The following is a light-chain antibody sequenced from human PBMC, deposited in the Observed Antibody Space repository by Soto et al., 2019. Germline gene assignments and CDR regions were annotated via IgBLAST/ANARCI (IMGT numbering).Light chain of an antibody. CDR2: AAS. CDR1: QDISNW. Sequence: DIQMTQSPSSVSASVGDRVTITCRASQDISNWLAWYQQKPGKAPKLLIYAASTLESGVLSRFSGSGSGTDFTLTISSLQPEDFATYYCQQSYSTPRTFGQGTKGDIK. J-gene: IGKJ1*01. CDR3: QQSYSTPRT. V-gene: IGKV1-12*01.